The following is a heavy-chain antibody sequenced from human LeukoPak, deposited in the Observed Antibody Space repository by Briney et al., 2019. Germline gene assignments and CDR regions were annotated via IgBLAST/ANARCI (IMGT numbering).Heavy chain of an antibody. J-gene: IGHJ6*02. CDR3: AKDGIAAAGRTDYYYYYGMDV. Sequence: PGGSLRLSCAASGFTFDDHAMHWVRQAPGKGLEWVSLISGDGGSTYYADSVKGRFTISRDNSKNSLYLQMNSLRTEDTALYYCAKDGIAAAGRTDYYYYYGMDVWGQGTTVTVSS. CDR1: GFTFDDHA. D-gene: IGHD6-13*01. CDR2: ISGDGGST. V-gene: IGHV3-43*02.